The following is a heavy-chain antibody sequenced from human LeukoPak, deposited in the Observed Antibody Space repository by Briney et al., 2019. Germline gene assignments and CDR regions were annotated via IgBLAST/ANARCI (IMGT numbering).Heavy chain of an antibody. CDR1: GGSISSGDYY. Sequence: SETLSLTCTVSGGSISSGDYYWSWIRQPPGKGLEWIGYIYYSGSTYYNPSLKSRVTISVDTSKNQFSLKLSSVTAADTAVYYCAREAEDCSSTSCYSSIGFDPWGQGTLVTVSS. D-gene: IGHD2-2*01. J-gene: IGHJ5*02. V-gene: IGHV4-30-4*01. CDR3: AREAEDCSSTSCYSSIGFDP. CDR2: IYYSGST.